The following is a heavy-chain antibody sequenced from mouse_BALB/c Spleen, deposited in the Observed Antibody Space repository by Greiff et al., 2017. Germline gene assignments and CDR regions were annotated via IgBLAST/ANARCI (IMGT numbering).Heavy chain of an antibody. D-gene: IGHD2-4*01. CDR3: ERKGVYYDYLVYFDC. Sequence: QVQLQQSGAELANPGASVKMSCKASGYTFTSYWMHWVKQRPGQGLEWIGYINPSTGYTEYNQKFKDTATLTADKSSSTAYMQLSSLTSEDSAVYEWERKGVYYDYLVYFDCWGQGTTHTGAS. J-gene: IGHJ2*01. CDR1: GYTFTSYW. CDR2: INPSTGYT. V-gene: IGHV1-7*01.